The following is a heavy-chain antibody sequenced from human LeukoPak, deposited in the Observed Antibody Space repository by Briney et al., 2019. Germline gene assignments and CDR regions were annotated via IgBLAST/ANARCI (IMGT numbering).Heavy chain of an antibody. V-gene: IGHV4-61*02. CDR2: IYTSGST. CDR1: GGSISSGSYY. Sequence: PSETLSLTCTVSGGSISSGSYYWSWIRQPAGKGLEGIGRIYTSGSTNYNPSLKSRVTISVDTSKNQFSLKLSSVTAADTAVYYCARDCSSTSCPHNWFDPWGQGTLVTVSS. CDR3: ARDCSSTSCPHNWFDP. J-gene: IGHJ5*02. D-gene: IGHD2-2*01.